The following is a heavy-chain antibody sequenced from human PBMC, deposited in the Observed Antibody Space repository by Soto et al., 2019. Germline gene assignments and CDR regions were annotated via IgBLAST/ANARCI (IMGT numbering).Heavy chain of an antibody. D-gene: IGHD1-26*01. V-gene: IGHV1-69*13. J-gene: IGHJ4*02. CDR1: GVTFNRQD. CDR2: IIPMIGTP. CDR3: ATSEGRDGDSFDY. Sequence: GASVKVSCKASGVTFNRQDMRWVRQAPGQGLEWMGGIIPMIGTPHYAEKFQDRVTITADESTGTAYLELSGLTSEDTAVYYCATSEGRDGDSFDYWGPGTLVTVSS.